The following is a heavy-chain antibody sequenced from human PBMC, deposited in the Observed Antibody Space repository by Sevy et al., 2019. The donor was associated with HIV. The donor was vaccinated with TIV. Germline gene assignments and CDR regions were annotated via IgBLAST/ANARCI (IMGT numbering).Heavy chain of an antibody. D-gene: IGHD4-17*01. CDR2: ISGSGGST. CDR1: GFTFSSYA. V-gene: IGHV3-23*01. Sequence: GGSLRLSCAASGFTFSSYAMSWVRQAPGKGLEWVSAISGSGGSTYYADSVKGRFTISRDISKNTLYLQMNSLRAEDTAVYYCAKKSGTVTTGYYYYSMDVWGKGTTVTVSS. J-gene: IGHJ6*03. CDR3: AKKSGTVTTGYYYYSMDV.